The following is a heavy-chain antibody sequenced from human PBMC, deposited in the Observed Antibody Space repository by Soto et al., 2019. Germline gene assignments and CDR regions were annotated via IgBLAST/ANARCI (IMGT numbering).Heavy chain of an antibody. V-gene: IGHV3-74*01. Sequence: PGGSLRLSCAASGFTFGNSWMHWVRQAPGKGLEWVSRMNSDGSTTNCADSVKGRFTVSRDNAKYTLYLQMNSLRAEDTAVYYCATAEVDYWGPGTLVTVSS. CDR1: GFTFGNSW. CDR2: MNSDGSTT. CDR3: ATAEVDY. J-gene: IGHJ4*02.